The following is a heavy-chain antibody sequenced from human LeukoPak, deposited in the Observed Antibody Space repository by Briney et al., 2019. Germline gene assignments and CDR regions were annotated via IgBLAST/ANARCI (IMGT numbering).Heavy chain of an antibody. CDR2: LDSSGAYI. V-gene: IGHV3-21*01. CDR1: GFTFNTYT. D-gene: IGHD5-18*01. Sequence: GGSLRLSCAASGFTFNTYTMNWARQAPGKGLEWLSSLDSSGAYIFYADSVKGRFTISRDNARKSLYLEMNSLRAEDTAVYYCARDSSDYGYEEWRWGQGILVTVSS. CDR3: ARDSSDYGYEEWR. J-gene: IGHJ4*02.